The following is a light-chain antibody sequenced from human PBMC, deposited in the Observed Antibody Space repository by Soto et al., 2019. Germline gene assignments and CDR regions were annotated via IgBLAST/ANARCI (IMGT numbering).Light chain of an antibody. CDR2: DDV. CDR3: GTWDNSLSAGL. J-gene: IGLJ2*01. V-gene: IGLV1-51*01. CDR1: RSNVGENY. Sequence: QSVLTQTPSVSAAPGQRVTISCSGSRSNVGENYVSWYQQFPGTAPQLVIYDDVKRSPGIPDRFSASKSGTSATLAITGLQTGDEADYYCGTWDNSLSAGLFGTGTKLT.